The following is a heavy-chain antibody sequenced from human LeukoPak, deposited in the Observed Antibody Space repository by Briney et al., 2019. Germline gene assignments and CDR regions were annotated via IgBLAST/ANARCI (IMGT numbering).Heavy chain of an antibody. J-gene: IGHJ4*02. V-gene: IGHV4-59*01. Sequence: SETLSLTCTVSGGSISNYHWSWIRQPPGKGLEWIGYIYYTGSTNYNPSLKSRVTISVGTSKNQFSLKLSSMSAADTAVYYCARETYRYCTSTSCGLYYFDYWGQGILVTVSS. CDR2: IYYTGST. CDR3: ARETYRYCTSTSCGLYYFDY. D-gene: IGHD2-2*01. CDR1: GGSISNYH.